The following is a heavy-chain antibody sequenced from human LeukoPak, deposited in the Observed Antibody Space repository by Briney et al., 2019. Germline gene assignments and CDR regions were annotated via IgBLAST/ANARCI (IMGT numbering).Heavy chain of an antibody. CDR1: GYSISSGYY. J-gene: IGHJ1*01. V-gene: IGHV4-38-2*01. CDR3: ARSVIVVVPAAALSFQH. Sequence: SETLSLTCAVSGYSISSGYYWGWIRQPPGQGLAWIGSIYHSGSTYYNPSLKSRVTISVDTSKNQFSLKLSSVTAADTAVYYCARSVIVVVPAAALSFQHWGQGTLATVSS. D-gene: IGHD2-2*01. CDR2: IYHSGST.